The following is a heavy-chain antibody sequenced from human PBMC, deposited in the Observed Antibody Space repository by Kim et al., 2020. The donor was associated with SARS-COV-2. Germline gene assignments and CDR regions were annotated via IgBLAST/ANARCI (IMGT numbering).Heavy chain of an antibody. J-gene: IGHJ4*02. Sequence: GGSLRLSCAASGFTFSSNNINWVRQAPGKGLEWVSSISSTSDYIYYADSVKGRFTISRDNAKNSLYLQMNSLRAEDTGVYYCARARWTPNYYFDYWGQGTLVTVSS. V-gene: IGHV3-21*01. CDR3: ARARWTPNYYFDY. D-gene: IGHD2-15*01. CDR2: ISSTSDYI. CDR1: GFTFSSNN.